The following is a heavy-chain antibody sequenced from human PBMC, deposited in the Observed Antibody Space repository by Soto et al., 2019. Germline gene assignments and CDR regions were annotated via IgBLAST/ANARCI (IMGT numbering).Heavy chain of an antibody. J-gene: IGHJ4*02. CDR1: GFTFSSYA. CDR2: ISYDGRNK. D-gene: IGHD1-20*01. Sequence: QVQLVESGGGVVQPGRSLRLSCAASGFTFSSYAMHWVRQAPGKGLEWVALISYDGRNKYYADSVKGRFTISRDNSKNTLYLQMDSLRGEDTAVYYCAREPYNAWPFDYWGEGTLVTVSS. CDR3: AREPYNAWPFDY. V-gene: IGHV3-30*04.